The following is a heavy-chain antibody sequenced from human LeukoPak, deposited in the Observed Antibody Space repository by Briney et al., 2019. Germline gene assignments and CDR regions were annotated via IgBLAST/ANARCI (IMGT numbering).Heavy chain of an antibody. CDR1: GGTFSSYA. CDR3: ARDLDDSSGYPIGY. V-gene: IGHV1-69*13. J-gene: IGHJ4*02. D-gene: IGHD3-22*01. Sequence: GASVKVSCKASGGTFSSYAISWVRQAPGQGLEWMGGIIPIFGTANYAQKFQGRVTITADESTSTAYMELSSLRSEDTVVYYCARDLDDSSGYPIGYWGQGTLVTVSS. CDR2: IIPIFGTA.